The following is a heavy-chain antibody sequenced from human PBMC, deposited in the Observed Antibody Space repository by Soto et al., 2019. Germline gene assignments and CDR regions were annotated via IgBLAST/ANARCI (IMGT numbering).Heavy chain of an antibody. D-gene: IGHD2-8*01. J-gene: IGHJ5*02. V-gene: IGHV4-30-4*01. CDR2: IYYSGST. CDR3: ARANLESSNWFDP. Sequence: SETLSLTCTVSGGSISSGDYYWSWIRQPPGKGLEWIGYIYYSGSTYYNPSLKSRVTISVDTSKNQFSLKLSSVTAADTAVYYCARANLESSNWFDPWGQGTLVTVSS. CDR1: GGSISSGDYY.